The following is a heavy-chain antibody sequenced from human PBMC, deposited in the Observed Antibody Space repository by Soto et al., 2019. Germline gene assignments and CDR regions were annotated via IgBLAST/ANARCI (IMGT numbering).Heavy chain of an antibody. J-gene: IGHJ4*02. CDR3: TTDTYSSSREPPLDY. Sequence: GGSLRLSCAASGFSFNNAWMNWVRQAPGKGLEWVGRIKSKTDGGTTDYAAPVKGRFTISRDDSKTTLYLQVNSLKTEDTAVYYCTTDTYSSSREPPLDYWGQGTLVTVSS. CDR1: GFSFNNAW. CDR2: IKSKTDGGTT. V-gene: IGHV3-15*07. D-gene: IGHD6-13*01.